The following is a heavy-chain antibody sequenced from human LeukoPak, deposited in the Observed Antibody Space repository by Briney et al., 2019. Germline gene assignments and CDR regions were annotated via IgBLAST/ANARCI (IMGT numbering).Heavy chain of an antibody. CDR2: INTSGGGT. D-gene: IGHD3-10*01. J-gene: IGHJ5*02. V-gene: IGHV3-23*01. Sequence: PGESLRLSCAASGFTFSTYALGWVRQSPGKGLEWVSVINTSGGGTYYTESVQGRFTISRDNTKDTLYLQMNSLRVEDTAVYYCARDLYGSGNFLPESPWGQGTLVTVSS. CDR3: ARDLYGSGNFLPESP. CDR1: GFTFSTYA.